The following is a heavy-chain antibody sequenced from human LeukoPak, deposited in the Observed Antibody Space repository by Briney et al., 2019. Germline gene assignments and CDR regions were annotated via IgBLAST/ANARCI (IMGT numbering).Heavy chain of an antibody. CDR3: AKATGYCSGGSCYSGGGDY. CDR2: VSGSGGST. J-gene: IGHJ4*02. D-gene: IGHD2-15*01. CDR1: GFTFSSYA. V-gene: IGHV3-23*01. Sequence: GGSLRLSCAASGFTFSSYAMSWVRQAPGKGLEWVSAVSGSGGSTYYAGPVKGRFTISRDNSKNTLYLQMNSLRAEDTAVYYCAKATGYCSGGSCYSGGGDYWGQGTLVTVSS.